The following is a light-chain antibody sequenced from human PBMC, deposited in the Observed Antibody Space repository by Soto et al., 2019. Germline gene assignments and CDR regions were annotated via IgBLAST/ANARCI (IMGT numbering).Light chain of an antibody. Sequence: EIVLTQSPGTLSLSPGERATLSCRASESVNSRYLAWYQQKPGQAPRLILYGASSRATGIPDRLSGSGSGTDFTLTISRLEPEDFAVYYCQQYGSSRTFGQGTKVDIK. V-gene: IGKV3-20*01. CDR1: ESVNSRY. J-gene: IGKJ1*01. CDR3: QQYGSSRT. CDR2: GAS.